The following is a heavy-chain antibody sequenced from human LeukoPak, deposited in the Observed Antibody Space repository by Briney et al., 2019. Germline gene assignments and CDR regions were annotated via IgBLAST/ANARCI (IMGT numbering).Heavy chain of an antibody. CDR1: GGSISSYY. Sequence: NSSETLSLTCPVSGGSISSYYWSWIRQPPGKGLEWIGYIYYSGSTNYNPSLKSRVTISVDTSKIQFSLKLSSVTAADTAVYYCASAYYDFWSGYYTSEYFQHWGQGTLVTVSS. D-gene: IGHD3-3*01. J-gene: IGHJ1*01. CDR3: ASAYYDFWSGYYTSEYFQH. CDR2: IYYSGST. V-gene: IGHV4-59*01.